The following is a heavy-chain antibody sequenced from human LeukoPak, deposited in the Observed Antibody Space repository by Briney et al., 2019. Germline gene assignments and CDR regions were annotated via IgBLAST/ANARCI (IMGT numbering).Heavy chain of an antibody. CDR1: GFTFSSYG. CDR2: ISYDGSNK. J-gene: IGHJ4*02. V-gene: IGHV3-30*18. Sequence: GGSLRLSCAASGFTFSSYGMHWVRQVPGKGLEWVAVISYDGSNKYYADSVKGRFTISRDNSKNTLYLQMNSLRAEDTAVYYCAKDQLDVADYWGQGTLVTVSS. CDR3: AKDQLDVADY. D-gene: IGHD1-1*01.